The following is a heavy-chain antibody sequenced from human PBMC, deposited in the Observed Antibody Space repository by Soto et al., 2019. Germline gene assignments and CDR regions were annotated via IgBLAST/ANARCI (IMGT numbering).Heavy chain of an antibody. Sequence: SETLSLTCNVSGGSISNSNYYWGWIRQPPGKGLEWIGSIYYTGNTYYNPSLKRRVTISVDTSKNQFSLKLDSVTAADTAVYFCGRHSIWLLLSDYWGQGSLVTVSS. CDR2: IYYTGNT. CDR1: GGSISNSNYY. CDR3: GRHSIWLLLSDY. D-gene: IGHD3-22*01. J-gene: IGHJ4*02. V-gene: IGHV4-39*01.